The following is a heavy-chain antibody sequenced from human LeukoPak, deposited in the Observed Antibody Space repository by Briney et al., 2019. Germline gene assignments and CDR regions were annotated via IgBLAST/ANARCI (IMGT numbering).Heavy chain of an antibody. CDR1: GGSISSSSYY. J-gene: IGHJ4*02. CDR3: ARDDEIVVVPFLDY. CDR2: IYYSGST. Sequence: SETLSLTCTVSGGSISSSSYYWGWLRQPPGKGLEWIGSIYYSGSTYYNPSLKSRVTISVDTSKNQFSLKLSSVTAADTAVYYCARDDEIVVVPFLDYWGQGTLVTVSS. V-gene: IGHV4-39*02. D-gene: IGHD2-2*01.